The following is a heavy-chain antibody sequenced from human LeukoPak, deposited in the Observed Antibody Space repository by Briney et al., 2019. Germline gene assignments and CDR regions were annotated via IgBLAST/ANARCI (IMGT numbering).Heavy chain of an antibody. D-gene: IGHD1-26*01. CDR1: GFTFGDYA. J-gene: IGHJ4*02. Sequence: PGGSLRLSCTASGFTFGDYAMRWVRQAPGKGLEWVGFIRSRPYGGTTEYAASVKGRFTISRDDSRSIAFLQMNRLKTEDTAVYYCTSDRVGATSPFDYWGQGTLVTVSS. CDR2: IRSRPYGGTT. CDR3: TSDRVGATSPFDY. V-gene: IGHV3-49*04.